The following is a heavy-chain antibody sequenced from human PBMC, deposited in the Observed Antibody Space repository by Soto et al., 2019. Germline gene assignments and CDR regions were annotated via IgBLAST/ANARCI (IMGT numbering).Heavy chain of an antibody. CDR1: GGSFSGYY. J-gene: IGHJ5*02. CDR2: INHSGST. Sequence: QVQLQQWGAGLLKPSETLSLTCAVYGGSFSGYYWSWIRQPPGKGLEWIGEINHSGSTNYNPFLKSRVTISVDTSKNQFSLKLSSVTAADTAVYYCARGDYCTNGVCYYDPWGQGTLVTVSS. V-gene: IGHV4-34*01. D-gene: IGHD2-8*01. CDR3: ARGDYCTNGVCYYDP.